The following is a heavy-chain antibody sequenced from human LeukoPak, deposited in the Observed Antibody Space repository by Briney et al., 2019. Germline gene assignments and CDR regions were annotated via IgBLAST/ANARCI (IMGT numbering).Heavy chain of an antibody. CDR3: ARDLAVGGNV. CDR2: FSSSGSTI. J-gene: IGHJ4*02. V-gene: IGHV3-48*03. CDR1: GFTSSSYE. D-gene: IGHD6-19*01. Sequence: GGSLSLSCAASGFTSSSYEMKWVRQPPGKGLEWVSYFSSSGSTIYYADSVKGRSTISRDNGMSSLYLQMNSLRGEDRAVYYCARDLAVGGNVWGQGTLVTVSS.